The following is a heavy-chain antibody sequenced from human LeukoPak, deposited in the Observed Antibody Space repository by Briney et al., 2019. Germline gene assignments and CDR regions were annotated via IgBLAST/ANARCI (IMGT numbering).Heavy chain of an antibody. D-gene: IGHD1-7*01. Sequence: SVKVSCKASGGTFSSYAISWVRQAPGQGLEWMGGIIPIFGAANYAQKFQGRVTITTDESTSTAYMELSSLRSEDTAVYYCARNPPGGLELRPPRYWYFDLWGRGTLVTVSS. V-gene: IGHV1-69*05. CDR2: IIPIFGAA. J-gene: IGHJ2*01. CDR3: ARNPPGGLELRPPRYWYFDL. CDR1: GGTFSSYA.